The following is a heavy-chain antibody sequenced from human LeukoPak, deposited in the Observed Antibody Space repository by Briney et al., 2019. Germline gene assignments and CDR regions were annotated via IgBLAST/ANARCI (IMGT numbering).Heavy chain of an antibody. Sequence: SETLSLTCTVSGGSISSYYWSWIRQPAGKGLEWIGRIYTSGSTNYNPSLKSRVTISVDTSKNQFSLKLSSVTAADTAVYYCARRVWFGELGWFDPWGQGTLATVSS. J-gene: IGHJ5*02. CDR2: IYTSGST. D-gene: IGHD3-10*01. CDR3: ARRVWFGELGWFDP. V-gene: IGHV4-4*07. CDR1: GGSISSYY.